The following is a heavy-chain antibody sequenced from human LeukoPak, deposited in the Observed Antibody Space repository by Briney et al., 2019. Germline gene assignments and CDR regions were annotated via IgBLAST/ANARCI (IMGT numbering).Heavy chain of an antibody. Sequence: ASVKVSCKASGYSFTLYAMNWVRQAPGQGLEWMGWINTNTGNPTYAQGFTGRFVFSLDTSVSTAYLQITSLKAEDTAVYYCARAYYSTDIDYWGQGTLVTVSS. CDR2: INTNTGNP. D-gene: IGHD2-21*01. V-gene: IGHV7-4-1*02. J-gene: IGHJ4*02. CDR3: ARAYYSTDIDY. CDR1: GYSFTLYA.